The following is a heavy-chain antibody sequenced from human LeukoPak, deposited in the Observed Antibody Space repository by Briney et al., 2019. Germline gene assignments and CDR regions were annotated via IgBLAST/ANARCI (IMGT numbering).Heavy chain of an antibody. Sequence: GESLKISCEASGYSFTSYWIGWVRQMPGKGLEWIAIISPGDSDTIYSPSFQGQVTISADKSISTAYLQWNSLKALDTAMYFCTRRAIFGAVIDLYYFDSWGQGTLVTVSS. J-gene: IGHJ4*02. CDR3: TRRAIFGAVIDLYYFDS. D-gene: IGHD3-3*01. CDR2: ISPGDSDT. CDR1: GYSFTSYW. V-gene: IGHV5-51*01.